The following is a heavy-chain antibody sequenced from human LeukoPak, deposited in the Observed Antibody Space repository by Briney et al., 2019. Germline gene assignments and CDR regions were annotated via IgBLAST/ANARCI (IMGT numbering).Heavy chain of an antibody. J-gene: IGHJ4*02. CDR3: ARDSSGYYSYFDY. V-gene: IGHV4-59*01. Sequence: SETLSLTCSVSGGSISSYYWSWIRQPPGKGLEWIGYIYYSGSTNYNPSLKSRVTISVDTSKNQFSLKLSSVTAADTAVYYCARDSSGYYSYFDYWGQGTLVTVSS. D-gene: IGHD3-22*01. CDR2: IYYSGST. CDR1: GGSISSYY.